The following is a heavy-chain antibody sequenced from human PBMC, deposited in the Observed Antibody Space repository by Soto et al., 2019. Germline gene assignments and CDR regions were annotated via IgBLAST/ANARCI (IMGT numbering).Heavy chain of an antibody. D-gene: IGHD3-22*01. V-gene: IGHV4-30-2*01. Sequence: QLQLQESGSGLVKPSQTLSLTCAVSGGSISSGGYSWSWIRQPPGKGLEWIGYIYHSGTTYYNPSLKSRVTTSIDTSKNQFSRKLSSVTAADTAMYYCARGHDSGDCWGQGTLVTVSS. J-gene: IGHJ4*02. CDR1: GGSISSGGYS. CDR3: ARGHDSGDC. CDR2: IYHSGTT.